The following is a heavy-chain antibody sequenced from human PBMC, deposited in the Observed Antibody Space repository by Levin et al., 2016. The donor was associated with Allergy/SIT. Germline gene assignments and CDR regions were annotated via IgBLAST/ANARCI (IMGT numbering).Heavy chain of an antibody. J-gene: IGHJ6*02. CDR1: GFRFSNSG. CDR3: ARDNVDTALRTTGKYYYYYYGMDV. V-gene: IGHV3-30*03. Sequence: GESLKISCEASGFRFSNSGMQWVRQAPGKGLEWVAQISYDGETTHYADSVKGRFIISRDSSKNTVYLQMNSLRAEDTALYYCARDNVDTALRTTGKYYYYYYGMDVWGQGTTVTVSS. D-gene: IGHD5-18*01. CDR2: ISYDGETT.